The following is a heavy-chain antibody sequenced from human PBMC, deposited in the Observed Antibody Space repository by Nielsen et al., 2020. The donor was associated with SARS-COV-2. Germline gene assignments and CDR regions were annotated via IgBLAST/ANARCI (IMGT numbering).Heavy chain of an antibody. CDR3: AKGARQWLPLGY. CDR2: ISSSSSYT. D-gene: IGHD6-19*01. Sequence: GGSLRLSCAASGFTFSDYYMSWIRQAPGKGLEWVSYISSSSSYTNYADSVKGRFTISRDNAKNSLYLQMNSLRAEDTAVYYCAKGARQWLPLGYWGQGTLVTVSS. CDR1: GFTFSDYY. V-gene: IGHV3-11*05. J-gene: IGHJ4*02.